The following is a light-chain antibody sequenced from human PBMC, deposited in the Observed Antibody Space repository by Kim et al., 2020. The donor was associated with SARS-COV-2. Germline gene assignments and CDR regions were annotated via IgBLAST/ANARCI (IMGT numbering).Light chain of an antibody. J-gene: IGLJ2*01. V-gene: IGLV3-1*01. CDR1: TLGDKY. Sequence: SYELTQPPSVSVSPGQTASITCSGDTLGDKYACWYQQKPGQSPVLVIYQDSKRPSGIPERFSGSNSGNTATLTISGTQAMAEADYYCHAWDSSTVVFGGG. CDR3: HAWDSSTVV. CDR2: QDS.